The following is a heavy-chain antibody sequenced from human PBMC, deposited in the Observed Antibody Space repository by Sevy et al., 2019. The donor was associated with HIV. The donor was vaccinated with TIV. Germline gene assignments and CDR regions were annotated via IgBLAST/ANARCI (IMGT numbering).Heavy chain of an antibody. J-gene: IGHJ4*02. CDR1: GFTFSSYA. V-gene: IGHV3-23*01. CDR3: ARRVVAGLYYFDY. D-gene: IGHD6-19*01. Sequence: GGSLRLSCAASGFTFSSYAMSWVRQAPGKGLEWVSTISVSGGGTYYADSVKGRFTISRDNSKNTLYLQMNSLRAEDTAVHYCARRVVAGLYYFDYWGQGTLVTVSS. CDR2: ISVSGGGT.